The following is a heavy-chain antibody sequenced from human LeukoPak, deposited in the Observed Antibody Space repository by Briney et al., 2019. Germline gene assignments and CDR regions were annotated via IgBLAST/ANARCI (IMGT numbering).Heavy chain of an antibody. D-gene: IGHD2-2*01. CDR3: ARDPVQYDYYYYYMDV. V-gene: IGHV3-30-3*01. CDR1: GFTFSSYA. CDR2: ISYDGSNK. Sequence: QPGGSLRLSCAASGFTFSSYAMNWVRQAPGKGLEWVAVISYDGSNKYYADSVKGRFTISRDNSKNTLYLQMNSLRAEDTAVYYCARDPVQYDYYYYYMDVWGKGTTVTVSS. J-gene: IGHJ6*03.